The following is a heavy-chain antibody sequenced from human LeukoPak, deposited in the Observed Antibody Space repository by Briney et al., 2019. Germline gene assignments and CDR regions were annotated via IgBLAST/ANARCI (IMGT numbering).Heavy chain of an antibody. CDR3: ARARGMDDYGDFRIK. Sequence: GGSLRLSCAASGFTFSSSWMHWVCQAPEKGLEWVADIKCDGSEKYYVDSVKGRFTISRDNAKNSLSLQMNGLRAEDTAVYYCARARGMDDYGDFRIKWGQGTLVTVSS. D-gene: IGHD4-17*01. CDR1: GFTFSSSW. V-gene: IGHV3-52*01. J-gene: IGHJ4*02. CDR2: IKCDGSEK.